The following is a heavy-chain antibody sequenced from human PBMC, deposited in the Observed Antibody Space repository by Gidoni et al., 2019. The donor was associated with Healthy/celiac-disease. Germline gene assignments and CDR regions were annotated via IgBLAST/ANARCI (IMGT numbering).Heavy chain of an antibody. CDR2: ISSSSSTI. D-gene: IGHD5-12*01. Sequence: EVQLVESGGGLVQPGGSLRLSCAASGFTFSSYSMNWVRQAPGKGLEWVSYISSSSSTIYYADSVKGRFTISRDNAKNSLYLQMNSLRAEDTAVYYCARDWDGYNDYWGQGTRVTVSS. CDR3: ARDWDGYNDY. V-gene: IGHV3-48*01. J-gene: IGHJ4*02. CDR1: GFTFSSYS.